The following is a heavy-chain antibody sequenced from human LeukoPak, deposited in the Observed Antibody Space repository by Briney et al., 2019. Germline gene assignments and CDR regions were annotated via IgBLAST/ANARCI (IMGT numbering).Heavy chain of an antibody. CDR1: GFTFSRYA. Sequence: GGSLRLSCSASGFTFSRYAMHWVRQAREKGLEYVSSITSDGGSTYNADSVKDRFTISRDNSKNTLSLQMSSLRTEDTAVYYCLRDAQWGGVGDYWGQGTLVTVSS. CDR2: ITSDGGST. D-gene: IGHD1-26*01. J-gene: IGHJ4*02. CDR3: LRDAQWGGVGDY. V-gene: IGHV3-64D*06.